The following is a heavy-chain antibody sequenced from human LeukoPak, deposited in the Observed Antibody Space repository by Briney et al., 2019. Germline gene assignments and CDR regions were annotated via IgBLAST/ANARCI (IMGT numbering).Heavy chain of an antibody. CDR2: ITSSVHTT. D-gene: IGHD1-26*01. CDR3: AKDFGGSDYDWYFDL. CDR1: GFTFSFYA. Sequence: TGGSLRLSYAASGFTFSFYAMSWVRQAPGEGLEWVAGITSSVHTTYYAYPVKGRFTISRDNSMNILYLQINSLRAEDTAIYDCAKDFGGSDYDWYFDLWGRGTVVTVSS. V-gene: IGHV3-23*01. J-gene: IGHJ2*01.